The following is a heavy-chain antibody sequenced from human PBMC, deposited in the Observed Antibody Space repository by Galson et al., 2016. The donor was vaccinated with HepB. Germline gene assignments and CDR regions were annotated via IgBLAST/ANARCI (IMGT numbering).Heavy chain of an antibody. CDR1: GFTFSSYA. V-gene: IGHV3-30-3*01. D-gene: IGHD2-2*03. Sequence: SLRLSCAASGFTFSSYAMHWVRQAPGKGLEWVALISYDGVTQYYAYSVKGRFTVSRDNSRNTVYLQMNSLRAEDTAMYYCFRLDYFDYWGQGTLVTVSS. CDR3: FRLDYFDY. J-gene: IGHJ4*02. CDR2: ISYDGVTQ.